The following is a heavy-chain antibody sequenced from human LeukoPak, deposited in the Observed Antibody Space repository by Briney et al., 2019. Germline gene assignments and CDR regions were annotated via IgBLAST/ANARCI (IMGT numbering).Heavy chain of an antibody. CDR3: ARDLSLGRQNYGEPFDY. V-gene: IGHV1-18*01. CDR1: GYAFTNYG. Sequence: ASVKVSCKTSGYAFTNYGISWVRQAPGQGPEWMGWISGYNGNTNYVQKFQGRVTMTTDTSTSTAYMELRSPRSDDTAVYYCARDLSLGRQNYGEPFDYWGQGTLVTVSS. J-gene: IGHJ4*02. D-gene: IGHD4-17*01. CDR2: ISGYNGNT.